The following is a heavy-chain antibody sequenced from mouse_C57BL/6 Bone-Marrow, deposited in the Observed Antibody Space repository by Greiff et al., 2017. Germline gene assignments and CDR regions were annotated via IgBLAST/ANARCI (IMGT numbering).Heavy chain of an antibody. V-gene: IGHV1-52*01. CDR3: ARSHYYGSSGWYFDF. CDR2: IDPSDSET. CDR1: GYTFTSYW. J-gene: IGHJ1*03. D-gene: IGHD1-1*01. Sequence: VQLQQPGAELVRPGSSVKLSCKASGYTFTSYWMHWVKQRPIQGLEWIGNIDPSDSETHYNQKFKDKATLTVDKSSSTAYMQLSSLRSEDSAVYYCARSHYYGSSGWYFDFWGKGTTVTVSS.